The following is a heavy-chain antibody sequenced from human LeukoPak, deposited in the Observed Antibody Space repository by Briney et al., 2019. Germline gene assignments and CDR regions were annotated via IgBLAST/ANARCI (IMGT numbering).Heavy chain of an antibody. J-gene: IGHJ3*02. D-gene: IGHD6-13*01. Sequence: SQTLSLTCAISGDSVSSNGAAWNWIRQSPSRGLEWLGRTYYRSKWYKDYGVSVKSRITINPDTSKNQFSLQLNSVTPEDTAVYYCARGLAAAATGAFDIWGQGTMVTVSS. CDR2: TYYRSKWYK. V-gene: IGHV6-1*01. CDR3: ARGLAAAATGAFDI. CDR1: GDSVSSNGAA.